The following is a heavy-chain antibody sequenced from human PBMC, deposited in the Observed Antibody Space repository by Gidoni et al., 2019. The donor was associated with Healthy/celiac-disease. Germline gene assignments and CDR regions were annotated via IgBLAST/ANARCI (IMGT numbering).Heavy chain of an antibody. CDR3: ARDWSIAVAGPPYYYGMDV. D-gene: IGHD6-19*01. CDR2: IIPIFGTA. CDR1: GGTFSSYA. V-gene: IGHV1-69*01. J-gene: IGHJ6*02. Sequence: HVQLVQSGAEVKNPGSSVKVSCKASGGTFSSYAISWVRQAPGQGLEWMGGIIPIFGTANYAQKFQGRVTITADESTSTAYMELSSLRSEDTAVYYCARDWSIAVAGPPYYYGMDVWGQGTTVTVSS.